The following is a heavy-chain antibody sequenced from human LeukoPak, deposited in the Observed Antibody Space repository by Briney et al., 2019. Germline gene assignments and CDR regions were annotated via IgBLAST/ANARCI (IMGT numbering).Heavy chain of an antibody. CDR1: GGSITSYF. CDR3: ARETTYYYDRGGYYWYFDL. J-gene: IGHJ2*01. V-gene: IGHV4-4*07. D-gene: IGHD3-22*01. Sequence: SETLSLTCTVSGGSITSYFWSWIRQPAGKGPEYIGRIYSSGSTNYNPSLTSRVIMSVDKSKNQFSLKLTSVTAADTAVYYCARETTYYYDRGGYYWYFDLWGRGTLVTVSS. CDR2: IYSSGST.